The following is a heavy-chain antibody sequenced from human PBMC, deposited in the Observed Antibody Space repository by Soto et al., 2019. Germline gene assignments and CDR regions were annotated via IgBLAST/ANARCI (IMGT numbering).Heavy chain of an antibody. J-gene: IGHJ4*02. D-gene: IGHD5-18*01. Sequence: QMQLVQSGPEVKKPGTSVKVSCKASGFTFTNSAVQWVRQARGQRLEWIGWIVVGSGSTDYAQKFQEGVTLTRDMSTSTAYMQLGSLRSEETAVYYCAADKGYSHGYGNYWGQGTLVTVSS. V-gene: IGHV1-58*01. CDR2: IVVGSGST. CDR1: GFTFTNSA. CDR3: AADKGYSHGYGNY.